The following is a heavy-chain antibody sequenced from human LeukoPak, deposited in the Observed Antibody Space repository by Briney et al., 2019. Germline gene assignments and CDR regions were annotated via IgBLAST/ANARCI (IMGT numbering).Heavy chain of an antibody. J-gene: IGHJ4*02. D-gene: IGHD7-27*01. CDR1: GGSFSGYY. CDR2: IYYSGST. Sequence: SETLSLTCAVYGGSFSGYYWSWIRQPPGKGLEWIGYIYYSGSTNYNPSLKSRVTISVDTSKNQFSLKLSSVTAADTAVYYCARVSGVGYFDYWGQGTLVTVSS. V-gene: IGHV4-59*01. CDR3: ARVSGVGYFDY.